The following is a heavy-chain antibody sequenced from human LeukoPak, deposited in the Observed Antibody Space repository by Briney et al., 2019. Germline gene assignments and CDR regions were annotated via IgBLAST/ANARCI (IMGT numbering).Heavy chain of an antibody. CDR3: ANLDMVRGGCVDY. CDR1: GGSIRSYY. J-gene: IGHJ4*02. CDR2: MFDTVSD. D-gene: IGHD3-10*01. V-gene: IGHV4-59*01. Sequence: SETLSLTCTVSGGSIRSYYWIWIRQPPGKGLEWIGYMFDTVSDNYNSSLKSRATVSIDTSKNQFSLKLTSVTAADTAVYYCANLDMVRGGCVDYWGQGTLVTVSS.